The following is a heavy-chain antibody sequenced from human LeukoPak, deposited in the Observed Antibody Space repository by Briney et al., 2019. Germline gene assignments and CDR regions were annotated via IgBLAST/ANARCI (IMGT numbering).Heavy chain of an antibody. Sequence: SETLSLTCAVYGGSFSGYYWSWIRQPPGKGLEWIGEINHSGSTNYNPSLKSRVTISVDTSKNQFSLKLSSVTAADTAVYHCARGGPGANFDYWGQGALVTVSS. CDR2: INHSGST. CDR1: GGSFSGYY. CDR3: ARGGPGANFDY. J-gene: IGHJ4*02. V-gene: IGHV4-34*01.